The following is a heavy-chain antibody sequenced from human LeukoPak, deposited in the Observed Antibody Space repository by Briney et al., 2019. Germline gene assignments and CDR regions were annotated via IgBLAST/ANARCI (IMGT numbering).Heavy chain of an antibody. V-gene: IGHV5-10-1*04. D-gene: IGHD2-15*01. J-gene: IGHJ4*02. CDR3: ASEYCSGGNCYFDY. CDR2: IDPSDSYA. Sequence: GESLKISCKGSGHSFTNYWISWVRQMPGKGLEWMGRIDPSDSYAHYSPSFQGQVTISADKSISTAYLQWSSLKASDTAIYYCASEYCSGGNCYFDYWGQGTLVTVSS. CDR1: GHSFTNYW.